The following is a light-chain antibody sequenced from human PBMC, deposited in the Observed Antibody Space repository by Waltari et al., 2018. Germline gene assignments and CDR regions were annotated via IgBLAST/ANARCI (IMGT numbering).Light chain of an antibody. CDR1: QCVSSY. J-gene: IGKJ4*01. Sequence: EIVLTQSPATLSLSPGERATLSCRASQCVSSYLAWYQKKSGQAPRLPIYDASNRATGIPARFSGGGSGTDFTLTISSLEPEDFAVYDCQQRSDWLLTFGGGTKVEIK. V-gene: IGKV3-11*01. CDR3: QQRSDWLLT. CDR2: DAS.